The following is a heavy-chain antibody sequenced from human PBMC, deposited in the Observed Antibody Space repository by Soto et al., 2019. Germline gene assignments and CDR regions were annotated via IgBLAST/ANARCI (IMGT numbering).Heavy chain of an antibody. V-gene: IGHV4-34*01. Sequence: QVQLQQWGAGLLKPAETLSLTCAVYGGSFSGYYWSWIRQPPGKGLEWIGEINHRGSTNYNPSLKSRVTISVDMSKSQFSLNLSSVTAADTAVYYCARGRDYDYLWGSYRAFDYWGQGTLVTVSS. J-gene: IGHJ4*02. D-gene: IGHD3-16*02. CDR2: INHRGST. CDR1: GGSFSGYY. CDR3: ARGRDYDYLWGSYRAFDY.